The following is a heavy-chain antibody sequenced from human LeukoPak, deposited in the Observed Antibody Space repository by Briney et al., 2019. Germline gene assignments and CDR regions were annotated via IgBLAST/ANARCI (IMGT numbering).Heavy chain of an antibody. CDR3: TRGRPHGNDY. CDR1: EFTFSSYW. J-gene: IGHJ4*02. D-gene: IGHD4-23*01. CDR2: IASDGSST. V-gene: IGHV3-74*01. Sequence: GGSLRLSCAASEFTFSSYWMNWVRQAPGKGLVWVSRIASDGSSTTYADSVKGRFSISRDNAKNTLYLQMNSLRVEDTAVYYCTRGRPHGNDYWGQGTLVTVSS.